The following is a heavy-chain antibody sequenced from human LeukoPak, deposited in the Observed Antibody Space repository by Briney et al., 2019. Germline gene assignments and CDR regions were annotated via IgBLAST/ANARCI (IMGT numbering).Heavy chain of an antibody. V-gene: IGHV4-4*07. CDR2: HYTSRRT. D-gene: IGHD3-3*01. Sequence: SDTLPLMCTVCGGLLSCHHWICPRQPTGRARVCCGHHYTSRRTNYNPSLKSRVTISVDKSKYQFSLKLSSVTAADTAVYYCATGPITIFGVVTPYMDVWGKGTTVTVSS. J-gene: IGHJ6*03. CDR1: GGLLSCHH. CDR3: ATGPITIFGVVTPYMDV.